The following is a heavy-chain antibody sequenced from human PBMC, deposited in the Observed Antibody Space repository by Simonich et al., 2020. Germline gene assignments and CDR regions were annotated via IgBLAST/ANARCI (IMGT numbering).Heavy chain of an antibody. D-gene: IGHD7-27*01. CDR2: INPTSGGT. CDR1: GYTFTGYY. Sequence: QVQLVQSGAEVKKPGASVKVSCKASGYTFTGYYMHWVRQAPGQGLEWMGWINPTSGGTNDAQKFQGGVTMTRDTSISTAYMELSRLRSDDTAVYYCARGPRWTGDDAFDIWGQGTMVTVSS. CDR3: ARGPRWTGDDAFDI. V-gene: IGHV1-2*02. J-gene: IGHJ3*02.